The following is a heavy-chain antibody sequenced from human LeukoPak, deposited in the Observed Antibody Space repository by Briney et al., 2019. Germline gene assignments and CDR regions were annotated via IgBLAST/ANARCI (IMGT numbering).Heavy chain of an antibody. CDR3: ARGASSSWSEYFQH. Sequence: PSETLSLTCSVSGGSISSSNYYWGWIRQPPGKGLEWIGYIFYSGSTYYNPSLKSRVTISVDTSKNQFSLKLSSVTAADTAVYYCARGASSSWSEYFQHWGQGTLVTVSS. CDR2: IFYSGST. V-gene: IGHV4-39*01. D-gene: IGHD6-13*01. J-gene: IGHJ1*01. CDR1: GGSISSSNYY.